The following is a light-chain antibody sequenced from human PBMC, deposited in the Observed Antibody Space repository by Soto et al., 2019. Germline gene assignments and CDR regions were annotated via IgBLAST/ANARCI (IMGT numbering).Light chain of an antibody. CDR1: SSNVGSNS. J-gene: IGLJ3*02. Sequence: QSVLTQPPSASGTPGQRVTISCSGSSSNVGSNSVNWYQHLPGTAPKLLIYRNDQRPSGVPNRFSGSKSGTSASLAISGLQSEDETDYYCATWDDSLNGVVFGGGTKRTVL. CDR2: RND. CDR3: ATWDDSLNGVV. V-gene: IGLV1-44*01.